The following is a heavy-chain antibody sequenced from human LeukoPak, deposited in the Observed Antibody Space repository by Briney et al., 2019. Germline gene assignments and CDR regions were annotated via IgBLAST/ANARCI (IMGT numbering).Heavy chain of an antibody. CDR1: GFNFSSHG. D-gene: IGHD3-10*01. CDR3: ALLWFGELVGH. Sequence: GGSLRLSCAASGFNFSSHGMHWVRQAPGKGLEWVAVIWYDGSIKYYADSVKGRFTVSRDNSKNTLYLQLNSLRAEDTAVYYFALLWFGELVGHWGQGTLVTVCS. V-gene: IGHV3-33*01. CDR2: IWYDGSIK. J-gene: IGHJ4*02.